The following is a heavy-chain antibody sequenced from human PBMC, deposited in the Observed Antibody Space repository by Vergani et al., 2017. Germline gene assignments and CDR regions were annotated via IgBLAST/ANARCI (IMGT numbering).Heavy chain of an antibody. V-gene: IGHV1-18*01. CDR3: AGDKRTGSKKPYYFGMDV. J-gene: IGHJ6*02. Sequence: QVQLVQSGAEVKKPGASVKVSCKASGYTFTSYGISWVRQAPGQGLEWMGWISSYNGNTNYAQKLQGRVTMTTDTSTSTAYMGLRSLRSDDTAVYYCAGDKRTGSKKPYYFGMDVWGQWTTVTVSS. CDR2: ISSYNGNT. D-gene: IGHD1-14*01. CDR1: GYTFTSYG.